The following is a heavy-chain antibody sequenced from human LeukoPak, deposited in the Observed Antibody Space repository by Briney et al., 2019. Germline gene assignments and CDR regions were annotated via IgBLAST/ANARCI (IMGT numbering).Heavy chain of an antibody. CDR1: GYTFTSYD. V-gene: IGHV1-8*03. D-gene: IGHD6-25*01. J-gene: IGHJ3*02. Sequence: ASVKVSCKASGYTFTSYDINWVRQATGQGLEWLGWMNPNNGKTGYAQKFQGRVTITRNTSISTAYMELSSLRSEDTAMYYCARDRRGGDAFDIWGQGTMVTVSS. CDR3: ARDRRGGDAFDI. CDR2: MNPNNGKT.